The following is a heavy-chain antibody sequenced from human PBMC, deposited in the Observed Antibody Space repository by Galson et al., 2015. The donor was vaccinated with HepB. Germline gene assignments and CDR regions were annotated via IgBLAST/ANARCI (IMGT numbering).Heavy chain of an antibody. V-gene: IGHV5-51*01. J-gene: IGHJ4*02. CDR2: IYPGDSDT. D-gene: IGHD2-2*02. CDR1: GYSFTSYW. Sequence: QSGAEVKKPGESLKISCKGSGYSFTSYWIGWVRQMPGKGLEWMGIIYPGDSDTRYSPSFQGQVTISADKSISTAYLQWSSLKASDTAMYYCARRYCSSTSCYRGIPFDYWGQGTLVTVSS. CDR3: ARRYCSSTSCYRGIPFDY.